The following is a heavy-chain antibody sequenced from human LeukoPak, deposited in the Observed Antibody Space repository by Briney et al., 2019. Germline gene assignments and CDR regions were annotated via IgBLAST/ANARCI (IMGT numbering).Heavy chain of an antibody. CDR2: INPSGGST. D-gene: IGHD3-3*01. V-gene: IGHV1-46*01. Sequence: ASVKVSCKASGYTFTSYYMHWVRQAPGQGLDWMGLINPSGGSTIYAQKFQGRVTMTRDTSTSTVYMELSSLRSEDTAVYYWARDQDDFWSGRNPFPGDYWGQGTLVTVSS. J-gene: IGHJ4*02. CDR1: GYTFTSYY. CDR3: ARDQDDFWSGRNPFPGDY.